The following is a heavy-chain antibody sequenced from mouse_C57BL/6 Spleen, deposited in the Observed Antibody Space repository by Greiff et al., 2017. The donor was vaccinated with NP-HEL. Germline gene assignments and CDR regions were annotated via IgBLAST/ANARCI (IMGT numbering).Heavy chain of an antibody. CDR1: GFTFSSYA. CDR3: ARSTMGDY. CDR2: ISDGGSYT. D-gene: IGHD2-1*01. Sequence: EVHLVESGGGLVKPGGSLKLSCAASGFTFSSYAMSWVRQTPEKRLEWVATISDGGSYTYYPDNVKGRFTISRDNAKNNLYLQMSHLKSEDTAMYYCARSTMGDYWGQGTTLTVSS. J-gene: IGHJ2*01. V-gene: IGHV5-4*01.